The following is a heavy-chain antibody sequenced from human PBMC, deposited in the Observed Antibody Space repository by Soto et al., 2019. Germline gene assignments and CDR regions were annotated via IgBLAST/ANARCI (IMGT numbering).Heavy chain of an antibody. V-gene: IGHV4-34*01. CDR3: ARESSDYDILTGYYTVFDY. CDR2: INHSGST. D-gene: IGHD3-9*01. CDR1: GWSFSGYY. Sequence: SETLSLTCAVYGWSFSGYYWSWIRQPPGKGLEWIGEINHSGSTNYNPSLKSRVTISVDTSKNQFSLKLSSVTAADTAVYYCARESSDYDILTGYYTVFDYWGQGTLVTVSS. J-gene: IGHJ4*02.